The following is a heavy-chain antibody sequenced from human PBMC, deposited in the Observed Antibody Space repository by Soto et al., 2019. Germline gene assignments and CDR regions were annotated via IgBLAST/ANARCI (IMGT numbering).Heavy chain of an antibody. J-gene: IGHJ4*02. Sequence: QVQLVQSGAEVKKPGASMKVSCKASGYSFTNYDINWVRQATGQGLEWMGWVNPSNGNTWYAQYFEGRVTMTKDTSSNTVYMELSGLSSDDTAVYDFAIGVDAGVDCWGQGTLVTVSS. CDR2: VNPSNGNT. D-gene: IGHD3-10*01. CDR1: GYSFTNYD. CDR3: AIGVDAGVDC. V-gene: IGHV1-8*01.